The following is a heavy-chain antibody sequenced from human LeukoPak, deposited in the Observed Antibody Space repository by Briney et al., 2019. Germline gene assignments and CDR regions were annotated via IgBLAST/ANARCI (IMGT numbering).Heavy chain of an antibody. D-gene: IGHD1-26*01. Sequence: PSETLSLTCSVSGLSITRPYYWGWIRQSPGKGLEWIGSTSHRDSPYYNPSLESRVTISLDTSKNQFSLKLTSVTAADTAVYYCARAGSYRGYFDYWGQGTLVTVSS. CDR1: GLSITRPYY. J-gene: IGHJ4*02. V-gene: IGHV4-38-2*02. CDR2: TSHRDSP. CDR3: ARAGSYRGYFDY.